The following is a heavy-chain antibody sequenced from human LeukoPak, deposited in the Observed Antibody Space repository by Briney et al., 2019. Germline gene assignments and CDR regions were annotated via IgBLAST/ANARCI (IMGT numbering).Heavy chain of an antibody. Sequence: GESLKISCKGSGYSFTSYWIGWVRQMPGKGLEWMGIIYPGDSDTRYSPSFQGQVTISADKSISTAYLQWSSLKASDTAMYYCARDETKYSGSYYYYYGMDVWGQGTTVTVSS. CDR3: ARDETKYSGSYYYYYGMDV. V-gene: IGHV5-51*01. CDR2: IYPGDSDT. D-gene: IGHD1-26*01. J-gene: IGHJ6*02. CDR1: GYSFTSYW.